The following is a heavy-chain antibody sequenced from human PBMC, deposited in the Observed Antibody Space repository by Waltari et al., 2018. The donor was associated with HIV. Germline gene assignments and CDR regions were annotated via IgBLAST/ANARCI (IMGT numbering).Heavy chain of an antibody. V-gene: IGHV3-30-3*01. D-gene: IGHD3-22*01. J-gene: IGHJ4*02. CDR1: GFTFSSFG. CDR3: ASPFYSDSTTYYYGLDY. Sequence: QVQLVESGGGVVQPGRSRRLSCAASGFTFSSFGMHWVRQAPGKGVEWVAVISNDGSSKYYADSVKGRFTISRDNSKNTLYLHMNSLRAEDTAVYYCASPFYSDSTTYYYGLDYWGQGTLVTVSS. CDR2: ISNDGSSK.